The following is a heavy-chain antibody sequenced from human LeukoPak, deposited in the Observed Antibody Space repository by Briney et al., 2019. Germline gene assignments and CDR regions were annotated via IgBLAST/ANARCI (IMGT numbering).Heavy chain of an antibody. CDR1: GYTFTSYG. D-gene: IGHD2-15*01. CDR2: ISAYNGNT. J-gene: IGHJ5*02. Sequence: ASVKVSCKASGYTFTSYGISWVRQAPGQGLEWMGWISAYNGNTNYAQKLQGRVTMTTDTSTSTAYMELRSLRSDDTAVYYCASLVVVVAAGWFDPWGQGTLVTVSS. V-gene: IGHV1-18*01. CDR3: ASLVVVVAAGWFDP.